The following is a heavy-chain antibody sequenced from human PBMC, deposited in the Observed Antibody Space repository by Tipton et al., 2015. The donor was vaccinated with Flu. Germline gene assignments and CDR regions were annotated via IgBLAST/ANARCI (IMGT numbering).Heavy chain of an antibody. D-gene: IGHD6-19*01. V-gene: IGHV3-23*01. CDR2: LSGGGGTT. CDR1: GFTFTRYA. CDR3: AKVISELVAGLDH. Sequence: SLRLSCAASGFTFTRYAMSWVRQAPGKGLEWVASLSGGGGTTFFADSVKGRFTISRDFSKNTLYLQMNSLRAEDTAIYYCAKVISELVAGLDHWGQGTLVTVSS. J-gene: IGHJ4*02.